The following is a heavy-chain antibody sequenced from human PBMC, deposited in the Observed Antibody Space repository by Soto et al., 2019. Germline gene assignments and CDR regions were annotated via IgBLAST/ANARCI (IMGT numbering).Heavy chain of an antibody. CDR2: IRSKAYGGTT. CDR3: TRDPSIAVAVTYYYYGMDV. J-gene: IGHJ6*02. V-gene: IGHV3-49*04. Sequence: GGSLRLSCTASGFTFGDYAMSWVRQAPGKGLEWVGFIRSKAYGGTTEYAASVKGRFTISRDDSKSIAYLQMNSLKTEDTAVYYCTRDPSIAVAVTYYYYGMDVWGQGTTVTVSS. D-gene: IGHD6-19*01. CDR1: GFTFGDYA.